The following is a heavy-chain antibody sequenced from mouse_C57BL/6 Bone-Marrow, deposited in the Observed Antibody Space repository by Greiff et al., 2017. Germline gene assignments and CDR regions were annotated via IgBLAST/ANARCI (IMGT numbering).Heavy chain of an antibody. CDR3: AKGNYYGSSVFDY. CDR2: IWRGGST. Sequence: VKLMESGPGLVQPSQSLSITCTVSGFSLTSYGVHWVRQSPGKGLEWLGVIWRGGSTDYNAAFMSRLSITKDNSKSQVFFKMNSRQADDTAIYYCAKGNYYGSSVFDYWGQGTTLTVSS. CDR1: GFSLTSYG. V-gene: IGHV2-5*01. D-gene: IGHD1-1*01. J-gene: IGHJ2*01.